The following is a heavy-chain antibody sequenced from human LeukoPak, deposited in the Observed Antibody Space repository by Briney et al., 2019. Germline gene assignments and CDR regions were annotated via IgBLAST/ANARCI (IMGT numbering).Heavy chain of an antibody. J-gene: IGHJ3*02. V-gene: IGHV4-4*07. CDR3: ARDGRITMVRGVSSRAFDI. CDR2: IYTSGST. CDR1: GDSISSYY. Sequence: SETLSLTCTVSGDSISSYYWSWIRQPAGKGLEWIGRIYTSGSTNYNPSLNSRVTMSVDTSKNQFSLKLSSVTAADTAVYYCARDGRITMVRGVSSRAFDIWGQGTMVTVSS. D-gene: IGHD3-10*01.